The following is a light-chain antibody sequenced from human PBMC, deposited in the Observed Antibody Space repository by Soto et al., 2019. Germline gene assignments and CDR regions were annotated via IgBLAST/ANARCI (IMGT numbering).Light chain of an antibody. CDR1: QSVSSY. CDR3: QQRSNWPT. Sequence: EILFAQFPATLSLSPGERATLSFRASQSVSSYLAWYQQKPGQAPRLLIYDASNRATGIPARFSGSGSGTDFTLTISSLEPEDFAVYYCQQRSNWPTFGPGTKVDIK. V-gene: IGKV3-11*01. J-gene: IGKJ3*01. CDR2: DAS.